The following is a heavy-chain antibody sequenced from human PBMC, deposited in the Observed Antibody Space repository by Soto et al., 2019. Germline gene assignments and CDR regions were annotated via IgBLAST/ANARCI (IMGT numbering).Heavy chain of an antibody. CDR3: ATVTFDGNWFDH. V-gene: IGHV4-39*01. D-gene: IGHD3-9*01. CDR1: GGSISSSSYY. J-gene: IGHJ5*02. CDR2: IYYSGST. Sequence: PSETLSLTCTVSGGSISSSSYYWGWIRQPPGKGLEWIGSIYYSGSTYYNPSLKSRVTISVDTSKNQFSLKLSSVTAADTAVYYCATVTFDGNWFDHWGQGTLVTVSS.